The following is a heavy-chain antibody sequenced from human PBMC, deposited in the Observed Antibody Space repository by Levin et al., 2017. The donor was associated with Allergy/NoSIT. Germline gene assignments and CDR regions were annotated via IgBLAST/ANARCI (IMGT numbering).Heavy chain of an antibody. V-gene: IGHV1-69*06. CDR3: ARANSKGDYYYGMDV. CDR2: IIPIFGTA. J-gene: IGHJ6*02. D-gene: IGHD4-11*01. CDR1: GGTFSSYA. Sequence: SVKVSCKASGGTFSSYAISWVRQAPGQGLEWMGGIIPIFGTANYAQKFQGRVTITADKSTSTAYMELSSLRSEDTAVYYCARANSKGDYYYGMDVWGQGTTVTVSS.